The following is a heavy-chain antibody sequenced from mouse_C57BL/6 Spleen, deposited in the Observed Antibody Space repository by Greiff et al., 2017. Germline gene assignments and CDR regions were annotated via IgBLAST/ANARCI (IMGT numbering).Heavy chain of an antibody. V-gene: IGHV1-82*01. CDR2: IYPGDGDT. CDR1: GYAFSSSW. Sequence: VQLQQSGPELVKPGASVKISCKASGYAFSSSWMNWVKQRPGKGLEWIGRIYPGDGDTNYNGKFKGKATLTADKSSSTAYMQLSSLTSEDSAVYVCAREKLGLWYYEDWGQGTTLTVSS. D-gene: IGHD4-1*01. CDR3: AREKLGLWYYED. J-gene: IGHJ2*01.